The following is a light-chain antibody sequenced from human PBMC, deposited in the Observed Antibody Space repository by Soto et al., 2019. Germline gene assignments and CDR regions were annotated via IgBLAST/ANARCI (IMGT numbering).Light chain of an antibody. CDR3: QKLYSFPLT. J-gene: IGKJ4*01. Sequence: DIQMTQSPSTLSASVVDIVTITCLASQSINRWLAWYQQKPGKAPKLLIYKASTLESGVPSRFSGSGSGTEFTLTISSLQPEDFATYYCQKLYSFPLTCGGGTKGDIK. CDR2: KAS. V-gene: IGKV1-5*03. CDR1: QSINRW.